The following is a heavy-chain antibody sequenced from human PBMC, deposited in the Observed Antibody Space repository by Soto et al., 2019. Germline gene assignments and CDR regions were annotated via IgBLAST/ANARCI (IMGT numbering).Heavy chain of an antibody. V-gene: IGHV4-39*01. CDR1: GGTIGSSSYY. D-gene: IGHD3-22*01. CDR3: ARQSYESSAYFDY. CDR2: IYYGGSA. J-gene: IGHJ4*02. Sequence: SEPLSLTCTVSGGTIGSSSYYWGWIRQPPGKGLEWIGSIYYGGSAYYNPSLNSRVTISVDSSRIHFSLELISVTAADTAVYYCARQSYESSAYFDYWGLGTLVTVSS.